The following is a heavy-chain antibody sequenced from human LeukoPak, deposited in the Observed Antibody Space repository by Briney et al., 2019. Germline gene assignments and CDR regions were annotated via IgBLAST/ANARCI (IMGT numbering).Heavy chain of an antibody. CDR3: ARGKKKYRHPNYDFWSGYNY. J-gene: IGHJ4*02. D-gene: IGHD3-3*01. Sequence: PSETLSLTCAVYGGSFSGYYWSWIRQPPGKGLEWIGEINHSGSTNYNPSLKSRVTISVDTSKNQFSLKLSSVTAADTAVYYCARGKKKYRHPNYDFWSGYNYWGQGTLVTVSS. CDR2: INHSGST. CDR1: GGSFSGYY. V-gene: IGHV4-34*01.